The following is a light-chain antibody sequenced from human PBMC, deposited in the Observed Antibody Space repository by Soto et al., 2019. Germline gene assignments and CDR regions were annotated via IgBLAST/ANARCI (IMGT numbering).Light chain of an antibody. Sequence: ILMTQSPSSFSASTGDRVTITFLASQSISSYLNWYQQKPGKAPKLLIYAASSLQSGVPSRFSGSGSGTDFTLTISSLQPEDFATYYCQQSYSTLWTFGQGTKVDIK. CDR3: QQSYSTLWT. J-gene: IGKJ1*01. CDR2: AAS. V-gene: IGKV1-39*01. CDR1: QSISSY.